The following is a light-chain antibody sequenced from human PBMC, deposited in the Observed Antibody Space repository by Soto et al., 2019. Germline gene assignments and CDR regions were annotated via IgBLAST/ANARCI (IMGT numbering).Light chain of an antibody. Sequence: DIQMTQSPSTVSASVGERVTITCRASQNINSWLAWYQQKPGKAPKLLIYDASSLESGVPSRFSGSGSGTEFTLTISSLQPDDFATYYCQQYNSYSLFGQGTKVDIK. CDR1: QNINSW. CDR3: QQYNSYSL. CDR2: DAS. J-gene: IGKJ1*01. V-gene: IGKV1-5*01.